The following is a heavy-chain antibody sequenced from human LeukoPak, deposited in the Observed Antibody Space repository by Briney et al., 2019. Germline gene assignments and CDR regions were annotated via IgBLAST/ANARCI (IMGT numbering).Heavy chain of an antibody. CDR3: AKEAGQDYGALDAFDV. CDR1: GFTFSSYS. J-gene: IGHJ3*01. CDR2: IGGSSSSL. D-gene: IGHD4-17*01. V-gene: IGHV3-21*01. Sequence: GGSLRLSCAASGFTFSSYSMNWVRQAPGKGLEWVSSIGGSSSSLYYAESVKGRFTISRDNARNSLYLQMNSVRAEDTAVYYCAKEAGQDYGALDAFDVWGQGTMVTVSS.